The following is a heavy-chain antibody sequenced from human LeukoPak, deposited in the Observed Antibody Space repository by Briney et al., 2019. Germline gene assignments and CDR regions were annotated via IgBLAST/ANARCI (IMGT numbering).Heavy chain of an antibody. Sequence: GASVKVSCRASGYTFTSYDINWVRQATGQGLEWMGWMGPNNGNTGYAQKFQGRVTMTRNTSISTAYMELSSLRSEDTAVYYCARGRKTGTRVAVGIWGQGTMVTVSS. J-gene: IGHJ3*02. V-gene: IGHV1-8*01. CDR2: MGPNNGNT. CDR1: GYTFTSYD. CDR3: ARGRKTGTRVAVGI.